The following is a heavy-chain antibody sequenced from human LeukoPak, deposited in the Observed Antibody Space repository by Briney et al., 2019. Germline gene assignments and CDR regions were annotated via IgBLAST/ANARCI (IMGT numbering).Heavy chain of an antibody. CDR3: ARELGYCSSTSCQLPTYYYYYYMGV. D-gene: IGHD2-2*01. Sequence: SETLSLTCTVSGGSISSSSYYWGWIRQPPGKGLEWIGSIHYSGSTYYNPSLKSRVTISVDTSKNQFSLKLSSATAADTAVYYCARELGYCSSTSCQLPTYYYYYYMGVWGKGTTVTVSS. CDR2: IHYSGST. CDR1: GGSISSSSYY. J-gene: IGHJ6*03. V-gene: IGHV4-39*01.